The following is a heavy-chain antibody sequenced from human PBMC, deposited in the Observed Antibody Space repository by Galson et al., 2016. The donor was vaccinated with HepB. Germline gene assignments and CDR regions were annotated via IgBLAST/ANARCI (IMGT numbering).Heavy chain of an antibody. CDR2: ISSSGGTI. J-gene: IGHJ4*02. CDR3: VRAGSSGYFDY. V-gene: IGHV3-48*02. CDR1: GFTFIYYN. Sequence: SLRLSCAASGFTFIYYNMNWVRQAPGKGLEWISYISSSGGTIYYADSVKGRFTISRDNSKNSVYLQMNSLRDDDTAVYYCVRAGSSGYFDYWGQGTLVTVSS. D-gene: IGHD6-19*01.